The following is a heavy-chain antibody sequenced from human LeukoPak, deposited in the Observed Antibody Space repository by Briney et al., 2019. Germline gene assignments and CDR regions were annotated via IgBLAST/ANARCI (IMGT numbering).Heavy chain of an antibody. CDR2: IYYSGNT. CDR1: GGSISSYY. D-gene: IGHD1-20*01. V-gene: IGHV4-59*01. Sequence: SETLSLTCTVSGGSISSYYWSWIRQPPGKGLEWIGFIYYSGNTNYNPSLKSRVTISVDTSKNQFSLKLSSVTAADTAVYYSARDLYNWNSWGQGTLVTVSS. CDR3: ARDLYNWNS. J-gene: IGHJ4*02.